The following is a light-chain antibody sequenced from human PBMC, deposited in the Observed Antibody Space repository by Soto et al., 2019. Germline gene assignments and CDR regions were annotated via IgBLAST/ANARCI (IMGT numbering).Light chain of an antibody. CDR3: QQSYSTPQT. J-gene: IGKJ1*01. CDR1: QSITIY. CDR2: AAS. V-gene: IGKV1-39*01. Sequence: DIQMTQSPSSLSVSVGDRVTITCRASQSITIYLNWYQKKPGKAPKILIYAASSLQSGVPSRFSGSGSGTDFTLTISRLQTEDFATYECQQSYSTPQTFGQGTKVDI.